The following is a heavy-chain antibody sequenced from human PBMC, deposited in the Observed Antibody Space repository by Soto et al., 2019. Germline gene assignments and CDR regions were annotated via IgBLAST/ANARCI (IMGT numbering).Heavy chain of an antibody. Sequence: GESLRLSCAASGFTFRSYAMSWVRQAPGKGLEWVSAISGSGGSTYYADSVKGRFTISRDNSKNTLYLQMNSLRAEDTAVYYCAKDRIVATINVYYYGMDCWGQGPTVTVSS. J-gene: IGHJ6*02. D-gene: IGHD5-12*01. V-gene: IGHV3-23*01. CDR2: ISGSGGST. CDR1: GFTFRSYA. CDR3: AKDRIVATINVYYYGMDC.